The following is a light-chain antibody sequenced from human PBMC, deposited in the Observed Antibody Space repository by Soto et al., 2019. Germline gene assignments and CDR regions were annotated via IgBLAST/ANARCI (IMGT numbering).Light chain of an antibody. CDR1: SSNIGRDT. Sequence: QSVLTQPPSASGTPGQRVIISCSGSSSNIGRDTVNWYRQFPGTAPKLLIFGNSNRPSGVPVPDRFSGSKSGTSASLAITGLQAEDEGDYYCQSYDSTLDARYVFGTGTKLTVL. CDR3: QSYDSTLDARYV. CDR2: GNS. J-gene: IGLJ1*01. V-gene: IGLV1-44*01.